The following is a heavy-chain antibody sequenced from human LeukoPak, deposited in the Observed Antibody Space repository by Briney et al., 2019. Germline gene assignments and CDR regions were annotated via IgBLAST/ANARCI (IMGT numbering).Heavy chain of an antibody. Sequence: PGGSLRLSCAASGFTFSSYAMSWVRQAPGKGLEWVSAISGSGGSTYYADSVKGRFTISRDNSKNTLYLQMNSLRAEDTAVYYYAKAKAEYSGYDFDAFDIWGQGTMVTVSS. CDR1: GFTFSSYA. CDR2: ISGSGGST. V-gene: IGHV3-23*01. D-gene: IGHD5-12*01. J-gene: IGHJ3*02. CDR3: AKAKAEYSGYDFDAFDI.